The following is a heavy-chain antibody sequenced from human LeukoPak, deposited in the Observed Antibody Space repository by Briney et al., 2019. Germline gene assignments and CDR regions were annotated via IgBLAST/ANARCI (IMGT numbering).Heavy chain of an antibody. V-gene: IGHV1-69*13. CDR3: ARGKDPLPSDAFDI. Sequence: SVKVSCKASRGTFSSYATSWVRQAPGQGLEWMGGIIPIFGTANYAQKFQGRVTITADESTSTAYMELSSLRSEDTAVYYCARGKDPLPSDAFDIWGQGTMVTVSS. CDR2: IIPIFGTA. D-gene: IGHD2-15*01. J-gene: IGHJ3*02. CDR1: RGTFSSYA.